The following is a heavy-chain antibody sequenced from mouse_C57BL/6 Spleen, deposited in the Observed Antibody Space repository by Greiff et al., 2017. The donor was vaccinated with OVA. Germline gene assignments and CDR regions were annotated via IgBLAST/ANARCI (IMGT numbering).Heavy chain of an antibody. J-gene: IGHJ2*01. CDR3: AGGEGDY. Sequence: QVQLQQPGAELVKPGASVKMSCKASGYTFTSYWITWVKQRPGQGLEWIGDIYPGSGSTNYNEMFKSKATLTVDTSSSTAYIQLSSLTSENSAVYYCAGGEGDYWGQGTTLTVSS. CDR1: GYTFTSYW. CDR2: IYPGSGST. V-gene: IGHV1-55*01.